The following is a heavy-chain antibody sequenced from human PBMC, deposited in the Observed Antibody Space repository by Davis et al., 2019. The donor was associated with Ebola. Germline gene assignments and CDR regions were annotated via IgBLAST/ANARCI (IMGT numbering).Heavy chain of an antibody. CDR1: GFTFSSYG. V-gene: IGHV3-30*03. D-gene: IGHD3-10*01. CDR3: ASPEGKAN. CDR2: LSYDGSNK. J-gene: IGHJ4*02. Sequence: GGSLRLSCAASGFTFSSYGMHWVRQAPGKGREWVAVLSYDGSNKYYADSVKGRFTISRDNSKTTLYLQMKSLRAEDTAVYYCASPEGKANWGQGTLVTVSS.